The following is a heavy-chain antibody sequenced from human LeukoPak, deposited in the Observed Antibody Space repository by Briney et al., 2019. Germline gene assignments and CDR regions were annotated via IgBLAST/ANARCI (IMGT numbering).Heavy chain of an antibody. D-gene: IGHD5-18*01. V-gene: IGHV1-3*04. CDR1: GYTFTNYS. Sequence: ASVKVSCKASGYTFTNYSMHWVRQAPGQRLEWMGWINTGNGNTKYSQKFQGRVTVTRDTSASTAYMELSSLRSEDTAVYYCARCGYSDGWSCDHWGQGTLVTVSS. J-gene: IGHJ5*02. CDR3: ARCGYSDGWSCDH. CDR2: INTGNGNT.